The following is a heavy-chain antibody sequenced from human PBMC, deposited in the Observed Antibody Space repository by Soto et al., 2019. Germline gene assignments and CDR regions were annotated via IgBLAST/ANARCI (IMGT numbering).Heavy chain of an antibody. Sequence: PGGSLRLSCATSGFTFSSYAMSWVRQAPGNGMEWVSAISGNGDSTYYAESVKGRFTISRDNSKNTLYLQMNRLRAEDTTVYYCAKDIVGATNSNLDYWGQGTLVTVSS. J-gene: IGHJ4*02. CDR1: GFTFSSYA. CDR2: ISGNGDST. V-gene: IGHV3-23*01. D-gene: IGHD1-26*01. CDR3: AKDIVGATNSNLDY.